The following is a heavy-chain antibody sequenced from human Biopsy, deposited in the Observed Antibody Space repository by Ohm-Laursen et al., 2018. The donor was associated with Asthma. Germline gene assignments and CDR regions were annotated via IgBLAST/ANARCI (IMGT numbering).Heavy chain of an antibody. CDR2: IYWDDDK. CDR1: GFSLSTSGGG. CDR3: VHTLVGLKAFDF. Sequence: TQTLTLTCTFSGFSLSTSGGGVGWIRQPPGKALEWLGNIYWDDDKRYSPSLQSRLTITRDTPKDQVVLTMTNMGPVDTGTYYCVHTLVGLKAFDFWGQETLVTVSS. V-gene: IGHV2-5*02. J-gene: IGHJ4*02. D-gene: IGHD1-26*01.